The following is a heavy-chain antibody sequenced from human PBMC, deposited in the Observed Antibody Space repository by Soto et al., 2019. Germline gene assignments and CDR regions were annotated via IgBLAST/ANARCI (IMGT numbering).Heavy chain of an antibody. V-gene: IGHV1-3*05. CDR1: GYTFTSYA. D-gene: IGHD6-25*01. J-gene: IGHJ4*02. CDR3: ARWAAGFGY. CDR2: INAGTGNT. Sequence: QAQLVQSGAEEKKPGASVKVSCKASGYTFTSYAIHWVRQAPGQRLEWMGWINAGTGNTKYAQKFQGRVTITRDTSESTAYMELSRLRSEDTAVYACARWAAGFGYWGQGTLVTVSS.